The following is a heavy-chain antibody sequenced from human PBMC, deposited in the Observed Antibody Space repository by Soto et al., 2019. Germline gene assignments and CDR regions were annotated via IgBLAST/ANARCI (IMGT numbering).Heavy chain of an antibody. CDR2: IWSDGSNK. D-gene: IGHD3-22*01. CDR3: ARFYYDSSGYLPSPYYYYYGMDV. CDR1: GFTFSTYG. V-gene: IGHV3-33*01. Sequence: GGSLRLSCAASGFTFSTYGMHWVRQAPGKGLEWVAVIWSDGSNKYYADSVKGRFTISRDNSKNTLYLQMNSLRAEDTAVYYCARFYYDSSGYLPSPYYYYYGMDVWGQGTTVTVSS. J-gene: IGHJ6*02.